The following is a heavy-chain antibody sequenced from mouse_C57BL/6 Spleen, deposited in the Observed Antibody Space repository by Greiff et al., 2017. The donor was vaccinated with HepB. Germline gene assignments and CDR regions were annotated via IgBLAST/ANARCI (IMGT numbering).Heavy chain of an antibody. Sequence: VQLQESGAELVKPGASVKISCKASGYAFSSYWMNWVKQRPGKGLEWIGQIYPGDGDTNYNGKFKGKATLTADKSSSTAYMQLSSLTSEDSAVYFCARGHYYGSSYDFAYWGQGTLVTVSA. D-gene: IGHD1-1*01. CDR2: IYPGDGDT. CDR3: ARGHYYGSSYDFAY. J-gene: IGHJ3*01. V-gene: IGHV1-80*01. CDR1: GYAFSSYW.